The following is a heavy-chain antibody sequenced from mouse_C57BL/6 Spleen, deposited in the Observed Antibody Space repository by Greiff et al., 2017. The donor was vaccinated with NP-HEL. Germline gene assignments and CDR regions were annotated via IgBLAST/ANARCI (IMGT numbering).Heavy chain of an antibody. CDR3: AMLITTVVNYFDY. V-gene: IGHV5-4*01. CDR1: GFTFSSYA. D-gene: IGHD1-1*01. CDR2: ISDGGSYT. J-gene: IGHJ2*01. Sequence: DVHLVESGGGLVKPGGSLKLSCAASGFTFSSYAMSWVRQTPEKRLEWVATISDGGSYTYYPDNVKGRFTISRDNAKNNLYLQMSHLKSEDTAMYYCAMLITTVVNYFDYWGQGTTLTVSS.